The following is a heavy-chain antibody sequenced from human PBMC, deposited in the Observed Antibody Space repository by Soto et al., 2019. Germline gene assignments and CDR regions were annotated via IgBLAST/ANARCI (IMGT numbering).Heavy chain of an antibody. V-gene: IGHV3-9*01. J-gene: IGHJ5*01. CDR3: AKSGEPGVFAATSFDS. Sequence: EVQLVESGGRLIQPGKSLRLSCAASGFTFDDYAMHWVRQVPGKGLEWVSGISANGGSIRYGDSVKGRFTISRDNAKNSLFLQMNNLRAEDTALYYCAKSGEPGVFAATSFDSWGQGTLVTVSS. CDR2: ISANGGSI. D-gene: IGHD2-15*01. CDR1: GFTFDDYA.